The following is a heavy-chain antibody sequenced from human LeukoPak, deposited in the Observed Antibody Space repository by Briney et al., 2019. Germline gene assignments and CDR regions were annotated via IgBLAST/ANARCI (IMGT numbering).Heavy chain of an antibody. Sequence: GGSLRLSCAASGFTFSIYGLHWVRQAPGQGLEYVSAVSLNGDVTYYANSVKGRFTISRDNSKNTLFLQMSSLRPEDMAVYYCARDAGGYYDYWGQGTLVTVSS. CDR1: GFTFSIYG. CDR2: VSLNGDVT. D-gene: IGHD3-22*01. J-gene: IGHJ4*02. V-gene: IGHV3-64*01. CDR3: ARDAGGYYDY.